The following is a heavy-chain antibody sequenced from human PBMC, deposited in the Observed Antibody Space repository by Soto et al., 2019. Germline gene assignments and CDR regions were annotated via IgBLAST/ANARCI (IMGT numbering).Heavy chain of an antibody. CDR2: IYPSDSDT. V-gene: IGHV5-51*01. D-gene: IGHD3-3*01. J-gene: IGHJ4*02. CDR1: GYNFAGYW. Sequence: GESLKISCKGSGYNFAGYWIAWVRQMPGKGLELMGIIYPSDSDTRYRPSFQGQVTISADKSVSSAYLQWSSLRASDTAMYYCARGGVSTRTFDYWGQGTPVTVSS. CDR3: ARGGVSTRTFDY.